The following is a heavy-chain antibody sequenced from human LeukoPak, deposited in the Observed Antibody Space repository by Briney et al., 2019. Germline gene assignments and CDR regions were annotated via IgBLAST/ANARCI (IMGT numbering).Heavy chain of an antibody. J-gene: IGHJ4*02. CDR3: ARDRDSYTSTWYGY. CDR2: IRYDGSNK. CDR1: GFTFSSYG. D-gene: IGHD6-13*01. V-gene: IGHV3-30*02. Sequence: GGSLRLSCAASGFTFSSYGMHWVRQAPGKGLEWVAFIRYDGSNKYYADSVKGRFTISRDNAKNSLYLQMNSLRAEDTAVYYCARDRDSYTSTWYGYWGQGTLVTVSS.